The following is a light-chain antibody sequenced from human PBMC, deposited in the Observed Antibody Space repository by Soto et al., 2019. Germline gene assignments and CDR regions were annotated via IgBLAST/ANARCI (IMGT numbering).Light chain of an antibody. CDR1: QGISSY. V-gene: IGKV1-9*01. CDR3: QLLNSYPFT. CDR2: AAS. J-gene: IGKJ3*01. Sequence: DIQLTQSPSFLSASVGDRVTITCRASQGISSYFAWYQQKPGKAPKLLLYAASTLQSGLPTRFSGSGSGTEFTLTSSSQHPEDAATYYCQLLNSYPFTFGPGTKVDIK.